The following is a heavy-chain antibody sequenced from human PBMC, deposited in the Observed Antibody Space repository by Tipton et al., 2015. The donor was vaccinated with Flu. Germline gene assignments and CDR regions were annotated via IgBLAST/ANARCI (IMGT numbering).Heavy chain of an antibody. D-gene: IGHD2-2*01. Sequence: TLSLTCAVYGGSFSGYYWSWIRQPPGKGLEWIGEINHSGSTNYNPSLKSRVTISVDTSKNQFSLKLSSVTAADTAVYYCARLSRVVPAAKRAYYYYMDVWGKGTTVTVSS. CDR1: GGSFSGYY. CDR3: ARLSRVVPAAKRAYYYYMDV. CDR2: INHSGST. J-gene: IGHJ6*03. V-gene: IGHV4-34*01.